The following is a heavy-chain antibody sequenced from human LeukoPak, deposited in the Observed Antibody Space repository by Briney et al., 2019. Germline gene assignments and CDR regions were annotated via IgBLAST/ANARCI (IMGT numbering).Heavy chain of an antibody. Sequence: PGGSLRLSCAASGFTFSDYYMSWIRQAPGKGLEWVSYIGSSSSYTNYADSVKGRFTISRDNAKNSLYLQMNSLRAEDTAVYYCASTGSSGWNYFDYWGQGTLVTVSS. V-gene: IGHV3-11*06. CDR1: GFTFSDYY. CDR2: IGSSSSYT. J-gene: IGHJ4*02. D-gene: IGHD6-19*01. CDR3: ASTGSSGWNYFDY.